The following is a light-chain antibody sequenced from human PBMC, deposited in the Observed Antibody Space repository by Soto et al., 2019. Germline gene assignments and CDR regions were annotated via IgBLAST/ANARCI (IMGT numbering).Light chain of an antibody. CDR2: DVT. CDR1: SSDVGTYNY. Sequence: QSALTQPASVSGSPGQSITISCTGTSSDVGTYNYVSWYQQHPGKAPQLMIYDVTNRPSGVSSRFSGSKSGNTASLTISGLQYEDEADYYCSSYAGSSTRVVFGGGTKVTVL. J-gene: IGLJ2*01. CDR3: SSYAGSSTRVV. V-gene: IGLV2-14*01.